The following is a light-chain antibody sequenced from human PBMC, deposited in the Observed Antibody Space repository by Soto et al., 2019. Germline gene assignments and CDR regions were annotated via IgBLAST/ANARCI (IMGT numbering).Light chain of an antibody. CDR3: SSYASSSTLV. J-gene: IGLJ2*01. Sequence: QSALTQPASVSGSPGQSITISCIGTSSDVGGYDYVSWYQQHPGKVPKLMIYDVSRRPSGVSNRFSGSKSGNTASLTISGLQAEDEADYYCSSYASSSTLVFGGGTKLTVL. CDR2: DVS. CDR1: SSDVGGYDY. V-gene: IGLV2-14*01.